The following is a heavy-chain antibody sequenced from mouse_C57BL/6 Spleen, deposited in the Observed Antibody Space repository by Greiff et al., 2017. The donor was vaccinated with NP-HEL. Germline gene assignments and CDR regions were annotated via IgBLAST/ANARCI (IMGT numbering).Heavy chain of an antibody. J-gene: IGHJ3*01. CDR2: IYPGDGDT. V-gene: IGHV1-82*01. CDR3: AKEDYSNQFAY. D-gene: IGHD2-5*01. Sequence: QVTLKVSGPELVKPGASVKISCKASGYAFSSSWMNWVKQRPGKGLEWIGRIYPGDGDTNYNGKFKGKATLTADKSSSTAYMQLSSLTSEDSAVYFCAKEDYSNQFAYWGQGTLVTVSA. CDR1: GYAFSSSW.